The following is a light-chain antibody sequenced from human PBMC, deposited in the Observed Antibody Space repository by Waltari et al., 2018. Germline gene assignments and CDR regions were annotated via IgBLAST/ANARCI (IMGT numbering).Light chain of an antibody. V-gene: IGLV2-14*03. CDR1: SSHVGGYTY. J-gene: IGLJ3*02. CDR3: NSYASSNTRV. CDR2: DVS. Sequence: QSALTQPASVSGSPGQPITISCPGTSSHVGGYTYVSWYQQHPGKAPKLIIYDVSNRPSGVSNRFSGSKSGNTASLTISGLQAEDEADYYCNSYASSNTRVFGGGTKLTVL.